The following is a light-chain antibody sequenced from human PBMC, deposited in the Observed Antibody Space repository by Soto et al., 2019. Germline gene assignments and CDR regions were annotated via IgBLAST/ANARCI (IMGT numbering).Light chain of an antibody. CDR2: KTS. Sequence: DIQMTQSPSTLSASVGDRVTITCRASQSTSTWLAWYQQKPGKAPKLLIYKTSSLESGVPSRFSGSGAGTEFTLTIDCLQADDFATYYCQQYSPYSYSFGQGTKLEIK. V-gene: IGKV1-5*03. CDR3: QQYSPYSYS. CDR1: QSTSTW. J-gene: IGKJ2*03.